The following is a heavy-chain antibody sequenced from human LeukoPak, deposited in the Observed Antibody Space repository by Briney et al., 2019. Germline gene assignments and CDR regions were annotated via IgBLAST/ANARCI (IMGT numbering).Heavy chain of an antibody. V-gene: IGHV5-51*01. CDR3: GRRGGDGYNYIDY. J-gene: IGHJ4*02. D-gene: IGHD5-24*01. CDR2: IYPGDSDT. CDR1: GYSFTSYW. Sequence: GESLKISCRGSGYSFTSYWIGWVRQMPGKGLEWMGIIYPGDSDTRYSPSFQGQVTMSVDKSISTAYLQWSSLKASDTAMYYCGRRGGDGYNYIDYWGQGTLVTVSS.